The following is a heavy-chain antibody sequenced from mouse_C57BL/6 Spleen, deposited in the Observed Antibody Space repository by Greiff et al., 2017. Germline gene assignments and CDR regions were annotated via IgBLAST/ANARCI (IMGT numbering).Heavy chain of an antibody. V-gene: IGHV10-1*01. Sequence: EVQLVESGGGLVQPKGSLKLSCAASGFSFNTYAMNWVRQAPGKGLEWVARIRSKSNNYATYYADSVKDRFTISRDDSESMLYLQMNNLKTEDTAMYYCGRQDDYAWYFDVWGTGTTVTVSS. CDR3: GRQDDYAWYFDV. CDR1: GFSFNTYA. CDR2: IRSKSNNYAT. J-gene: IGHJ1*03. D-gene: IGHD2-4*01.